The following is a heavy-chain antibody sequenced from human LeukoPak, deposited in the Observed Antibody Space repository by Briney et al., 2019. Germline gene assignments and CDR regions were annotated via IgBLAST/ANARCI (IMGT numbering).Heavy chain of an antibody. CDR3: ARHGGYHSPIDY. V-gene: IGHV4-39*01. CDR2: IYYSGST. Sequence: SETLSLTCTVSGGSISSSSYYWGWIRQPPGKGLEWIGSIYYSGSTYYNPSLKSRVSISVDTSKNQFSLKLSSVTAADTAVYYCARHGGYHSPIDYWGQGTLVTVSS. J-gene: IGHJ4*02. CDR1: GGSISSSSYY. D-gene: IGHD3-22*01.